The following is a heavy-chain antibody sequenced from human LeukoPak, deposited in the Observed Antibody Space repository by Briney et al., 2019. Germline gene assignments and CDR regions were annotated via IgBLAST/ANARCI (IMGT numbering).Heavy chain of an antibody. Sequence: PGGSLRLSCAASGFSFSGYWMHWVRQAPGKGLVWISYINGDGSTTNHADFAEGRFTISRDNAKNTLYLQMNSLRVEDTAVCYCIRGGLMGATDYWGQGTLVTVSS. J-gene: IGHJ4*02. CDR3: IRGGLMGATDY. CDR2: INGDGSTT. CDR1: GFSFSGYW. V-gene: IGHV3-74*01. D-gene: IGHD1-26*01.